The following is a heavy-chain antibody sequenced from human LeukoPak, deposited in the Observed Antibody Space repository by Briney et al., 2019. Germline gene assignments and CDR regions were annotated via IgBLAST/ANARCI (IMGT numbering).Heavy chain of an antibody. CDR3: TRDFWGGHHMG. V-gene: IGHV3-73*01. J-gene: IGHJ4*02. CDR2: IRSKTNNYAT. CDR1: GFTFSGSV. Sequence: GGSLRLSCAASGFTFSGSVLHWVRQASGKGLEWIGRIRSKTNNYATVYTASVNGRFNISRDDSKNTAYPQISSLKTEYTAVYYCTRDFWGGHHMGWGQATLVTVSS. D-gene: IGHD3-3*01.